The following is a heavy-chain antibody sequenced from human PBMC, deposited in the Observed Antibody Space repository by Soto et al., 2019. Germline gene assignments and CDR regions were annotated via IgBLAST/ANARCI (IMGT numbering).Heavy chain of an antibody. D-gene: IGHD3-16*02. V-gene: IGHV4-59*01. CDR1: GVSISSYF. CDR3: ARIGGYHGPLDY. J-gene: IGHJ4*02. Sequence: KPSETLSVTCSVSGVSISSYFWSWIRQPPGRGLEWIGYTYHRGSTNYSPSLKSRVAISLDTSENQFSLKVSSVTAADTAVYYCARIGGYHGPLDYWGQGTPVTVSS. CDR2: TYHRGST.